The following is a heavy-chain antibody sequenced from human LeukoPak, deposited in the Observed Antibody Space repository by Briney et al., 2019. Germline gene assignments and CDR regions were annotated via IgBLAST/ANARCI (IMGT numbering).Heavy chain of an antibody. CDR3: ARDPGWFSFDI. CDR2: INQDAGTT. CDR1: GFSFTSYW. J-gene: IGHJ3*02. V-gene: IGHV3-7*03. Sequence: GGSLRLSCVASGFSFTSYWMSWVRQAPGKDLEFVANINQDAGTTNYVDSVKGRFTISRDNAENSLYLQMSSLRAEDTALYYCARDPGWFSFDIWGQGIMVTVSS. D-gene: IGHD2-15*01.